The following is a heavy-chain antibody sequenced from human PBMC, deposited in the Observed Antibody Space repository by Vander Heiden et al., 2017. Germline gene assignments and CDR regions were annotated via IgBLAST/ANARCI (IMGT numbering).Heavy chain of an antibody. CDR3: AKDTGIVVVPDAFDI. V-gene: IGHV3-30*18. CDR2: ISYDGSNK. J-gene: IGHJ3*02. CDR1: GFTFSSYG. Sequence: LRLSCAASGFTFSSYGIHWVRQAPGKGLERVAVISYDGSNKYYAEYVKGRFTISRDNSKNTLYLQMNSLRAEDTAVYYCAKDTGIVVVPDAFDIWGQGTMVTVSS. D-gene: IGHD3-22*01.